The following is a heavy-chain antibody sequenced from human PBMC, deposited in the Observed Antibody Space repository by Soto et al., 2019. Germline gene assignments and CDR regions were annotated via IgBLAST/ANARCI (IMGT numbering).Heavy chain of an antibody. J-gene: IGHJ4*02. D-gene: IGHD1-1*01. V-gene: IGHV4-59*01. CDR2: IYYSGST. CDR1: GASISSYY. CDR3: ARDTTPSR. Sequence: QVQLQESGPGLVKPSETLSLTCTVSGASISSYYWSWIRQPPGKGLEWIGYIYYSGSTNYNPSLKSRVTRAVDTSKNQFSLKLSSVTAADTAMYYCARDTTPSRWGEGTLVTVSS.